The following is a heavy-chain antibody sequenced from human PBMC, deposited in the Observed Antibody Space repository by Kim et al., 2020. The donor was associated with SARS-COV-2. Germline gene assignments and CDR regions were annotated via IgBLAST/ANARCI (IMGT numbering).Heavy chain of an antibody. CDR1: GDSISSYY. J-gene: IGHJ4*02. Sequence: SETLSLTCTVSGDSISSYYWSWIRQPPGKGLEWIGYIYYTGSTNYNPSLKSRVTISVDTSKNQFSLKLNSVTAADTAIYFCARHHNPGDSSSWLSRWGQGTLVTVSS. V-gene: IGHV4-59*08. CDR2: IYYTGST. CDR3: ARHHNPGDSSSWLSR. D-gene: IGHD6-13*01.